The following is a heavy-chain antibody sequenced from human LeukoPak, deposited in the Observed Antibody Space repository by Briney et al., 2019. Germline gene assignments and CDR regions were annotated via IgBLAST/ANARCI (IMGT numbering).Heavy chain of an antibody. CDR2: IYTSGST. J-gene: IGHJ4*02. D-gene: IGHD2-2*01. Sequence: SETLSLTCTVSGGSISSYYWSWIRQPAGKGLEWIGRIYTSGSTNYNPSLKSRVTISVDTSKNQFSLKMSSVTAADTAVYYCARIGDCSSTSCLGDFDYWGQGTLVTVSS. V-gene: IGHV4-4*07. CDR3: ARIGDCSSTSCLGDFDY. CDR1: GGSISSYY.